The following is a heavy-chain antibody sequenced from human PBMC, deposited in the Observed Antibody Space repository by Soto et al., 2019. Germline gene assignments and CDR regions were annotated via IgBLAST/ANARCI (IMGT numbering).Heavy chain of an antibody. D-gene: IGHD3-10*01. CDR2: ISWNSGRI. V-gene: IGHV3-9*01. CDR1: GFTFADYA. CDR3: AKDNQVTLVRAATFEH. Sequence: EVQLVESGGGLVQPGRSLRLSCAASGFTFADYAMHWVRQAPGKGLEWVSGISWNSGRIGYADSVKGRFTISRDNAKNSLYLQMNSLRREDTALYYCAKDNQVTLVRAATFEHWGKGTLVTVSS. J-gene: IGHJ4*02.